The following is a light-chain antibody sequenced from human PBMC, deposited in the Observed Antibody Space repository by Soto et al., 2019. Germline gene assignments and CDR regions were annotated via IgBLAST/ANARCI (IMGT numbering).Light chain of an antibody. Sequence: DIVLTQSPATLSLSPGARASLSCRASQTISSSHLAWYQQKPGRAPRLLIYGASSRATDIPDRFSGGGSGTDFTLTISSLEPEDFAVYYCQQRSDWPWTFGQGTKVEIK. CDR1: QTISSSH. V-gene: IGKV3D-20*02. CDR2: GAS. CDR3: QQRSDWPWT. J-gene: IGKJ1*01.